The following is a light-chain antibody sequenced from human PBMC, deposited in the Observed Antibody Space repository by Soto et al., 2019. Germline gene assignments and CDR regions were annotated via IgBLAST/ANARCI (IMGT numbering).Light chain of an antibody. CDR2: KAS. Sequence: DIPITQSPSTLSASVGDRVTITCRASQSISSWLAWYQQKPGKAPKLLIYKASSLESGVPSRFSGSGSGTEFTLTISSLQPDDFATYYCQQYNSYSPWTFGQGTKVDI. V-gene: IGKV1-5*03. J-gene: IGKJ1*01. CDR1: QSISSW. CDR3: QQYNSYSPWT.